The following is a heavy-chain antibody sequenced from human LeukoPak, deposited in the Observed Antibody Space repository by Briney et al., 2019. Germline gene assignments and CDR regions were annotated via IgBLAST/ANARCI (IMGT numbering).Heavy chain of an antibody. V-gene: IGHV3-30*02. CDR2: IRYDGSNK. D-gene: IGHD2-2*01. CDR3: AKESGYGSSTSCPNL. J-gene: IGHJ5*02. Sequence: GGSLRLSCAASGFTFSSYGMHWVRQAPGKGLEWVAFIRYDGSNKYYADSVKGRFTISRDNSKNTLYLQMNSLRAEDTAVYYCAKESGYGSSTSCPNLWGQGTLVTVSS. CDR1: GFTFSSYG.